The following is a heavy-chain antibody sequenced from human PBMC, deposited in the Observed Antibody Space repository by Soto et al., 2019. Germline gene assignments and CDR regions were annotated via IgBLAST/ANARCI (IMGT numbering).Heavy chain of an antibody. Sequence: GASVKVSCKASGCTFSSYTISWVRQAPGQGLEWMGRIIPILGIANYAQKFQGRVTITADKSTSTAYMELSSLRSEDTAVYYCARDVGIAAAGKKWNGFDPGGRGTLVT. V-gene: IGHV1-69*04. CDR1: GCTFSSYT. J-gene: IGHJ5*02. CDR3: ARDVGIAAAGKKWNGFDP. D-gene: IGHD6-25*01. CDR2: IIPILGIA.